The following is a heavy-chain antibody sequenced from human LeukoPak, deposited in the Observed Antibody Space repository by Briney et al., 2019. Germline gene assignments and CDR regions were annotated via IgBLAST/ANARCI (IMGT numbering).Heavy chain of an antibody. CDR3: ARASVGYDSSGSIGD. Sequence: PGGSLRLSCAASGFTVSSNFMSWVRQAPGKGLEWVSVLYSGGSTYYADSVKDRFTISRDNSKNTLYLQMNSLRAEDTAVYYCARASVGYDSSGSIGDWGQGTLVTVSS. D-gene: IGHD3-22*01. V-gene: IGHV3-66*01. CDR2: LYSGGST. J-gene: IGHJ4*02. CDR1: GFTVSSNF.